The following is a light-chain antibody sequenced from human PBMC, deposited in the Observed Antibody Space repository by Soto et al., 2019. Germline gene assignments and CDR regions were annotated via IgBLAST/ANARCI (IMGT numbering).Light chain of an antibody. CDR2: DVS. CDR1: SSDFGGYNY. J-gene: IGLJ1*01. Sequence: QSSLTQPRSVSGSPGQSVTISCTGTSSDFGGYNYVSWYQHHPGKAPKLMIYDVSERPSGVPDRFSGSKSGNTASLTISGLQAEDEADYYCCPYAGPFAVCGTGTKVT. V-gene: IGLV2-11*01. CDR3: CPYAGPFAV.